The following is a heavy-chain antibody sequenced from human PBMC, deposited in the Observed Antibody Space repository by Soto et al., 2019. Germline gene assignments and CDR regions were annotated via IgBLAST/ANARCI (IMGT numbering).Heavy chain of an antibody. J-gene: IGHJ6*03. CDR1: GFTFSSYS. CDR3: ARYGGVATPTLYYYYYMDV. CDR2: ISSSSSTI. D-gene: IGHD5-12*01. V-gene: IGHV3-48*01. Sequence: GGSLRLSCAASGFTFSSYSMNWVRQAPGKGLEWVSYISSSSSTIYYADSVKGRFTISRDNAKNSLYLQMNSLRAEDTAVYYCARYGGVATPTLYYYYYMDVWGKGTTVTVSS.